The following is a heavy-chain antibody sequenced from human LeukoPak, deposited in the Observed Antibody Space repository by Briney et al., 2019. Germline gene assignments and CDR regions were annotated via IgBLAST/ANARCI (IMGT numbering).Heavy chain of an antibody. CDR3: ARGRIKLGYFDY. J-gene: IGHJ4*02. V-gene: IGHV1-69*05. D-gene: IGHD7-27*01. Sequence: GASVKVSCKASGGTYSSYAISWVRQAPGQGLEWMGGIIPIFGTANYAQKFQGRVTITTDESTSTAYMELSSLRSEDTAVYYCARGRIKLGYFDYWGQGTLVTVSS. CDR1: GGTYSSYA. CDR2: IIPIFGTA.